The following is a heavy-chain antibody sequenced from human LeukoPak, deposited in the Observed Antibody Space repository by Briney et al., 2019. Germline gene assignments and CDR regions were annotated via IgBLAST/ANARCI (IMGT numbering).Heavy chain of an antibody. Sequence: PGGSLRLSCAASGFTFSSYAMSWVRQAPGKGLEWVSAISGSGGSTYYTDSVKGRFTISRDNSKNTLYLQMNSLRAEDTAVYYCANFPLLRSDSDYWGQGTLVTVSS. J-gene: IGHJ4*02. CDR2: ISGSGGST. CDR1: GFTFSSYA. CDR3: ANFPLLRSDSDY. D-gene: IGHD3-10*01. V-gene: IGHV3-23*01.